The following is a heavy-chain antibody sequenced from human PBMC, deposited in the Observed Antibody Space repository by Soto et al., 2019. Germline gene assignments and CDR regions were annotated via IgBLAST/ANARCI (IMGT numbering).Heavy chain of an antibody. CDR2: ISQSGTI. CDR3: ARGPVGGITKEGYFAH. V-gene: IGHV4-34*02. D-gene: IGHD3-10*01. J-gene: IGHJ4*02. CDR1: GGSFSGYY. Sequence: QMQLQQWGAGLLKPSETLSLTCAVYGGSFSGYYWNCIRQPPGKGLEWIGEISQSGTINYNPSLKSRVTLSVDTSKSQFSLRLTSVTAADTAVYYCARGPVGGITKEGYFAHWGQGSLFTVSS.